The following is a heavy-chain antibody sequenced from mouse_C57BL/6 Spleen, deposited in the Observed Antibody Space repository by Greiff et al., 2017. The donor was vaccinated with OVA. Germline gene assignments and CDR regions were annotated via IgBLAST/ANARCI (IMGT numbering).Heavy chain of an antibody. CDR1: GFTFSDYG. CDR3: AKIYDDYDYYAMDY. D-gene: IGHD2-4*01. CDR2: ISSGSSTI. Sequence: EVMLVESGGGLVKPGGSLKLSCAASGFTFSDYGMHWVRQAPEKGLEWVAYISSGSSTIYYADTVKGRFTISRDNAKNTLFLQMTSLRSEDTAMYYCAKIYDDYDYYAMDYWGQGTSVTVSS. J-gene: IGHJ4*01. V-gene: IGHV5-17*01.